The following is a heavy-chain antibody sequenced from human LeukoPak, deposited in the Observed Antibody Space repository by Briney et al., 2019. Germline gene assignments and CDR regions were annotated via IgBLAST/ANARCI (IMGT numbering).Heavy chain of an antibody. CDR1: GFIFSNYA. V-gene: IGHV3-23*01. CDR3: AKGAAAGLVDWFDP. CDR2: ITGRGDET. Sequence: PGGSLRLSCAASGFIFSNYALMWVRQAPGKGLEWVSSITGRGDETFYADSVKGRFSLSRDNSKNMLYLQMYSLGAEDTAIYYCAKGAAAGLVDWFDPWGQETLVTVSS. J-gene: IGHJ5*02. D-gene: IGHD6-13*01.